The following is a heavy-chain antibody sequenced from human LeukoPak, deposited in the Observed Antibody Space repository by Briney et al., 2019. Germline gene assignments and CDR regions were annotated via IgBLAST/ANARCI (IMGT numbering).Heavy chain of an antibody. CDR3: ARLVVVTATPTSGWFDP. Sequence: GESLKISCETSGYSFTSYWIGWVRQKPGKGLEWMGIIYPGDSKTRYSPSFKGQVTMSVDKSISTAYLQWSSLKASDTAIYYCARLVVVTATPTSGWFDPWGQGTLVTVSS. J-gene: IGHJ5*02. CDR1: GYSFTSYW. D-gene: IGHD2-21*02. CDR2: IYPGDSKT. V-gene: IGHV5-51*01.